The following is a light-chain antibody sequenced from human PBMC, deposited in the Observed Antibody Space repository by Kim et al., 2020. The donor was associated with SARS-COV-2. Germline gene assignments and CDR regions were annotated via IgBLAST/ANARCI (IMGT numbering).Light chain of an antibody. V-gene: IGKV3-11*01. J-gene: IGKJ4*01. Sequence: LSPGESATLSCRASERVRSYLAWYQQKHGQAPRLLIFDASNRATGIPARFSGSGSGTDFTLTISSLEPEDFAVYYCQQRRIWPLTFGGGTKVDIK. CDR3: QQRRIWPLT. CDR2: DAS. CDR1: ERVRSY.